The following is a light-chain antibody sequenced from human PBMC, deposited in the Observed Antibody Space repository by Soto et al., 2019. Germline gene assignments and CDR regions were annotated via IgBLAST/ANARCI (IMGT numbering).Light chain of an antibody. J-gene: IGLJ2*01. Sequence: NFMLTQPHSVSESPGKTVTISCTGPSGRIADNDVQWYQHRPGSAPSPVIYEDTQRPSGVPDRFSGYIDYSSNSASLSISGLETADEADYSCRSSDGGDVVFGGGTKVTVL. CDR1: SGRIADND. CDR3: RSSDGGDVV. CDR2: EDT. V-gene: IGLV6-57*02.